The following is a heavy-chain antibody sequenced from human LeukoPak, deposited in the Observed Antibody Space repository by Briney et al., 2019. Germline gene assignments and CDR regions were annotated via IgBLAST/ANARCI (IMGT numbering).Heavy chain of an antibody. V-gene: IGHV1-69*13. CDR2: IIPIFGTA. Sequence: GASVKVSCKASGGTFSSYAISWVRQAPGQGLEWMGGIIPIFGTANYAQKFQGRVTITADESTSTAYMELSSLRSEDTAVYYCARDQTGDGYNPYYFDYWGQGTLVTVSS. J-gene: IGHJ4*02. D-gene: IGHD5-24*01. CDR3: ARDQTGDGYNPYYFDY. CDR1: GGTFSSYA.